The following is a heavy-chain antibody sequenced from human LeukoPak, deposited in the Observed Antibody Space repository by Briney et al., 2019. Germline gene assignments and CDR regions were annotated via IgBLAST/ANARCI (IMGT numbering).Heavy chain of an antibody. J-gene: IGHJ4*02. CDR2: ISWDGGST. Sequence: GGSLRLSCAASGFTFDDYAMHWVRQAPGKGLEWVSLISWDGGSTYYADSVKGRFTISRDNSKNSLYLQMNRLRAEDTALYYCAKANYYDSSGYLAYWGQGTLVTVSS. CDR1: GFTFDDYA. D-gene: IGHD3-22*01. V-gene: IGHV3-43D*03. CDR3: AKANYYDSSGYLAY.